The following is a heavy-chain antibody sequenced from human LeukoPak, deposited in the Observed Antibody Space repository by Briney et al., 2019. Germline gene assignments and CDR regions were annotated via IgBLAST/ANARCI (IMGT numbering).Heavy chain of an antibody. CDR2: IYHSGST. CDR1: GYSISSGYY. CDR3: ARDTPRGRYCSSTSCYDGVRPPVTIDY. J-gene: IGHJ4*02. D-gene: IGHD2-2*01. Sequence: SETLSLTCTVSGYSISSGYYWGWIRQPPGKGLEWIGSIYHSGSTYYNPSLKSRVTISLDTSKHQFSLKLGSVTAADTAVYYCARDTPRGRYCSSTSCYDGVRPPVTIDYWGQGTLVTVSS. V-gene: IGHV4-38-2*02.